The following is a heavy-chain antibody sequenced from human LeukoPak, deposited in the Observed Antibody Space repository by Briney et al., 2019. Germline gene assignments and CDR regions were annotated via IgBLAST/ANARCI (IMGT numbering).Heavy chain of an antibody. V-gene: IGHV3-7*01. D-gene: IGHD6-19*01. CDR3: YSTGWYEYYYTGMDV. J-gene: IGHJ6*02. CDR1: GFTFSIYW. Sequence: GGSLTLSCAASGFTFSIYWMTWVRQAPGKGLEWVANIEADGSRKYYVDSVQGRFTISRDNTKNSLSLQMNSLRAEDTAVYYCYSTGWYEYYYTGMDVWGQGTTVTVSS. CDR2: IEADGSRK.